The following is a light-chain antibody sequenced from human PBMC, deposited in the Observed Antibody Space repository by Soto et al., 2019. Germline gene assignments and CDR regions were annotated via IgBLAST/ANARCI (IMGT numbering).Light chain of an antibody. CDR1: QSVSNN. CDR3: QQYSNWWT. CDR2: GAS. Sequence: EIVMTQAPATLSVSPGERATLSCRASQSVSNNLAWYQKKPCQAPRLLIYGASTRATGIPARFSGSRSGTEFTLTISSLQSEDFAVYYCQQYSNWWTFGLGTRVEIK. J-gene: IGKJ1*01. V-gene: IGKV3-15*01.